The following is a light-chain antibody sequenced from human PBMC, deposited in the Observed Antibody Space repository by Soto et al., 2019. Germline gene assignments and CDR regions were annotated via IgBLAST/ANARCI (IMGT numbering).Light chain of an antibody. CDR1: NTNIGSNT. J-gene: IGLJ3*02. CDR2: SNS. Sequence: QSVLTQPPSASGTPGQTVTISCSGSNTNIGSNTVNWYQQVPGAAPTLLIYSNSQRASGVPERFSGSKSGTSASLAISGLQSEDDADYYCQSYDSSLGGFWVFGGGTKLTVL. CDR3: QSYDSSLGGFWV. V-gene: IGLV1-44*01.